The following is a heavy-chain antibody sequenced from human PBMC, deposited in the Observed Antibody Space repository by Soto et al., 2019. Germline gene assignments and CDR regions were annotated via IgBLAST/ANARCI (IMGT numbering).Heavy chain of an antibody. J-gene: IGHJ5*02. CDR2: IYYSGST. Sequence: SETLSLTCTVSGGSTSSYYWSWIRQPPGKGLEWIGYIYYSGSTNYNPSLKSRVTISVDTSKNQFSLKLSSVTAADTAVYYCAREASGAFDPWGQGTLVTVSS. CDR3: AREASGAFDP. V-gene: IGHV4-59*01. D-gene: IGHD2-15*01. CDR1: GGSTSSYY.